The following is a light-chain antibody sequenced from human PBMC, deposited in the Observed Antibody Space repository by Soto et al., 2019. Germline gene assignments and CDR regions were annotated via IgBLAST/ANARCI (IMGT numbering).Light chain of an antibody. Sequence: EIVLTQSPGTLSLSPGERATLSCRASQSVSSSYLAWYQQKPGQAPRPLIYGASSRAIGIPDRFSGSGSGTDFTLTISRLEPEDFSEYYHQQHGSSPWPFGQETKVDIK. CDR1: QSVSSSY. CDR2: GAS. J-gene: IGKJ1*01. CDR3: QQHGSSPWP. V-gene: IGKV3-20*01.